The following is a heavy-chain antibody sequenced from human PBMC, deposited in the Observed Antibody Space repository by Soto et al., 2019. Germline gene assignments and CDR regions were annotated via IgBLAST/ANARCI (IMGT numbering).Heavy chain of an antibody. J-gene: IGHJ1*01. CDR3: AKGLRFMEH. D-gene: IGHD1-1*01. Sequence: GGSLRLSCAASGFTVSSNYMSWVRQAPGKGLEWVALISNDGMNTFYADSVKGRMTVSRDKAEKTMYLQMNSLTAEDTAVYYCAKGLRFMEHWGQGTVVTVSS. CDR1: GFTVSSNY. CDR2: ISNDGMNT. V-gene: IGHV3-30*18.